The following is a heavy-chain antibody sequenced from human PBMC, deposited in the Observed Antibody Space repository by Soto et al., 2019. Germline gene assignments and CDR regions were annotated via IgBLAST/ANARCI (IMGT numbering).Heavy chain of an antibody. Sequence: QVQLVESGGGVVQPGRSLRLSCAASGFTFSPFVMPWVRQAPGKGLEWVAFISNDGSNQYYADSVKGRFTISRDNSKNTLYLQMNSLRPEDTAVYYRARPRRDFWSGRNFFDYWGQATLVTVSS. CDR2: ISNDGSNQ. J-gene: IGHJ4*02. CDR3: ARPRRDFWSGRNFFDY. D-gene: IGHD3-3*01. CDR1: GFTFSPFV. V-gene: IGHV3-30*03.